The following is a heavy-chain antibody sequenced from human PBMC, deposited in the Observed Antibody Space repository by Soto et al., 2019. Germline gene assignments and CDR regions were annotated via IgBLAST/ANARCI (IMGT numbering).Heavy chain of an antibody. Sequence: ASVKVSCKASGYSFRSYGISWVRQAPGQGLDWMGWISAYNGNTKYAQDLQGRVTMTTDTSTSTAYMELRSLRSDDTAMYYCARFSGGSYNTYYFYYGMDVWGQGTTVTVSS. CDR2: ISAYNGNT. CDR1: GYSFRSYG. V-gene: IGHV1-18*04. D-gene: IGHD2-15*01. CDR3: ARFSGGSYNTYYFYYGMDV. J-gene: IGHJ6*02.